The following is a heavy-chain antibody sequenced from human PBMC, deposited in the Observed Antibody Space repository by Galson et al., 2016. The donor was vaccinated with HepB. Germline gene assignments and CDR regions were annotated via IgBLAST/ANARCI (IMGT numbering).Heavy chain of an antibody. CDR2: ITGTGSYI. Sequence: SLRLSCAASGFTFNTYSVNWVRQAPGKGLEWVSSITGTGSYILSADSVKGRFTISRDNTKNSLYLQMNSLRAEDTGVYYCAEDVSPQYYDFWSGYYWYNDGMDGWGQGTTVTVSS. CDR3: AEDVSPQYYDFWSGYYWYNDGMDG. CDR1: GFTFNTYS. J-gene: IGHJ6*02. D-gene: IGHD3-3*01. V-gene: IGHV3-21*01.